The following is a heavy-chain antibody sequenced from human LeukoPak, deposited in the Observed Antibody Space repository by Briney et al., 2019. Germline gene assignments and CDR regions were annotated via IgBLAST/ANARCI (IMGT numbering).Heavy chain of an antibody. CDR2: ISSDASIT. V-gene: IGHV3-74*01. D-gene: IGHD2-21*01. CDR3: VKGAYWRNLVYYYYLDS. Sequence: GGSLRLSCAGSGLTFSTYWMHWVRQDPGKGLVWVSRISSDASITSYADPVKGRFTISRDNAKNTLYLQMNSLRAEDTALYYCVKGAYWRNLVYYYYLDSWGQGSLVTVSS. J-gene: IGHJ4*02. CDR1: GLTFSTYW.